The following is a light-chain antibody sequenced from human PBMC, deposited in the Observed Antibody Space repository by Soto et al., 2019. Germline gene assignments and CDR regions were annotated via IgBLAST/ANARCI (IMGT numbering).Light chain of an antibody. Sequence: AIRMTQSPSSLSASTGDRVTITCRASQGISSYLAWYQQRPGKAPKLLIYAASTLQSGIPSRFSGSGSGKDFTLTISCLQSEDFGTYYCQQYYSYPLTFGGGTKVEIK. CDR2: AAS. J-gene: IGKJ4*01. V-gene: IGKV1-8*01. CDR1: QGISSY. CDR3: QQYYSYPLT.